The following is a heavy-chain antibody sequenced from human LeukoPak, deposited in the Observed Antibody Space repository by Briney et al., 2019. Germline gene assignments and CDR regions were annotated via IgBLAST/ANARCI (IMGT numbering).Heavy chain of an antibody. CDR2: MNPNSGNT. J-gene: IGHJ6*03. CDR3: ARVLSGRGSLYSYYYYMDV. Sequence: ASVTVSCKASGYTFTNYDINWVRQAPGQGLEWMGWMNPNSGNTGYAQKFQGRVTMTRNTSISTAYMELSSLTSEDTAVYFCARVLSGRGSLYSYYYYMDVWGKGPRSPSP. CDR1: GYTFTNYD. D-gene: IGHD3-16*02. V-gene: IGHV1-8*01.